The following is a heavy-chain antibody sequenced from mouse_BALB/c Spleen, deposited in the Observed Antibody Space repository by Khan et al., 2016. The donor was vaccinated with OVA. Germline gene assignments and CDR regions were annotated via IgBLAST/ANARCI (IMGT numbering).Heavy chain of an antibody. D-gene: IGHD1-2*01. Sequence: QVQLQQSGAELARPGASVKLSCKASGYTFTDYYINWVKQRTGQGLEWIGEISPGSGDTYYNEKFKGQATLTADKSSTTAYMQLSSLTSEASAVYVWARRNYFGYTFAYWGQGTLVTVSA. CDR1: GYTFTDYY. J-gene: IGHJ3*01. CDR3: ARRNYFGYTFAY. V-gene: IGHV1-77*01. CDR2: ISPGSGDT.